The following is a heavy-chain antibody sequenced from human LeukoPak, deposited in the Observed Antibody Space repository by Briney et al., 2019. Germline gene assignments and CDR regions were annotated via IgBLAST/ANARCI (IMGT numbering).Heavy chain of an antibody. CDR3: ARGDYYDKGDAFDI. Sequence: PSETLSLTCAVYGGSFSGYYWSWIRQPPGKGLEWIGEINHSGSTNYNPSLKSRVTISVDTSKNQFSLKLSSVTAADTAVYYCARGDYYDKGDAFDIWGQGTMVTVSS. V-gene: IGHV4-34*01. J-gene: IGHJ3*02. CDR1: GGSFSGYY. D-gene: IGHD3-22*01. CDR2: INHSGST.